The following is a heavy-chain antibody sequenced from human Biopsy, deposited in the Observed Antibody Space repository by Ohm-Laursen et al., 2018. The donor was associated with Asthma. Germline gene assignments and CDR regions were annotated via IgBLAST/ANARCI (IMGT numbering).Heavy chain of an antibody. Sequence: ASVKVSCKASGDIFSSFGIKWVRQAPGQGLEWMGWISGYNGDTKFAQNVKGRLSLTTDTSTSTAYMELRSLTSDDTAVYYCVRDKVVVVPGSKGPTDWFDPWGQGTLVTVSS. CDR1: GDIFSSFG. CDR3: VRDKVVVVPGSKGPTDWFDP. V-gene: IGHV1-18*01. D-gene: IGHD2-15*01. CDR2: ISGYNGDT. J-gene: IGHJ5*02.